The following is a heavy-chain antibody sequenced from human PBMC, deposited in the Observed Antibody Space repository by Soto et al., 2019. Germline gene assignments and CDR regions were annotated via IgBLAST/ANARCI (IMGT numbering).Heavy chain of an antibody. CDR3: ARSREFDY. Sequence: PSETLSLTCAVSCYSISSGCFWGWIRQPPGKGLEWIANMYHDGNTHYNPSLKSRVTISIDVSKNQFSLSLRSLTAADTAVYYCARSREFDYWSQGTLVTVSS. CDR2: MYHDGNT. J-gene: IGHJ4*02. CDR1: CYSISSGCF. V-gene: IGHV4-38-2*01.